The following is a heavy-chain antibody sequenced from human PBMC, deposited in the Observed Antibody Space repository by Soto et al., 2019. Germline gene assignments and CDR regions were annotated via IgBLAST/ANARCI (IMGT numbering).Heavy chain of an antibody. V-gene: IGHV3-7*03. J-gene: IGHJ4*02. CDR2: IKQDGSEK. CDR1: GFTCSSYW. D-gene: IGHD4-4*01. Sequence: PGGSLRLSCAACGFTCSSYWMSWVRQAPGKGMEWVANIKQDGSEKYYVDSVKGRFTISRDNAKNSLYLQMNSLRAEDTAVYYCAREAWGVTTHGPFDYCRQRTLVTVSS. CDR3: AREAWGVTTHGPFDY.